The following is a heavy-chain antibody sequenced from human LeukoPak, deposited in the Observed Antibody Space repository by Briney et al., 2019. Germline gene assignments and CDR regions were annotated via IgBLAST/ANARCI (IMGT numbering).Heavy chain of an antibody. D-gene: IGHD3-22*01. J-gene: IGHJ4*02. CDR2: ISGHGGVT. V-gene: IGHV3-23*01. CDR1: GFSFSSYG. CDR3: AKVSYITMRVVVITGFDY. Sequence: PGGSLRLSCAASGFSFSSYGMSWVRQAPGKGLEWVSSISGHGGVTYYADYVKGRVTISRDNSNNTLHLQMNSLRAEDTAVYYCAKVSYITMRVVVITGFDYWGQGTLVTVSS.